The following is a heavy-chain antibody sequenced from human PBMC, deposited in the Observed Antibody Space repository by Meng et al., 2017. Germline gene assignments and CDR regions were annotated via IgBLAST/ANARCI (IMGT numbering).Heavy chain of an antibody. J-gene: IGHJ4*02. CDR2: ISGSGGST. CDR3: AKVGATSILFFFDY. V-gene: IGHV3-23*01. CDR1: GFTFSSYA. Sequence: GEPLKISCAASGFTFSSYAMSWVRQAPGKGLEWVSAISGSGGSTYYADSVKGRFTISRDNSKNTLYLQMNSLRAEDTAVYYCAKVGATSILFFFDYWGQGTLVTVSS. D-gene: IGHD1-26*01.